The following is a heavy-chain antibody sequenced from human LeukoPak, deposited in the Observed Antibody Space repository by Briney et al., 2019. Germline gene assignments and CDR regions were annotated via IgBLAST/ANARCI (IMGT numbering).Heavy chain of an antibody. D-gene: IGHD2-21*01. CDR2: INSDGSST. CDR3: ARMAPTVARGMDV. J-gene: IGHJ6*02. Sequence: PAGSLRLSCAASGFMFSSYWMHWVRQAPGKGLVWVSRINSDGSSTNYADSVKGRFTISRDNAKNTLYLQMNSLRAEDTAVYYCARMAPTVARGMDVWGQGTTVTASS. V-gene: IGHV3-74*01. CDR1: GFMFSSYW.